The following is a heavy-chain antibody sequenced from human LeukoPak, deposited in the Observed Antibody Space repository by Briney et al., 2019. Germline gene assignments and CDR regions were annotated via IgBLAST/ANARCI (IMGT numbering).Heavy chain of an antibody. V-gene: IGHV4-59*08. D-gene: IGHD3-3*01. CDR2: IYYSGIT. CDR3: ATIPLYYDSLGWFDP. CDR1: GDSITTYY. Sequence: SETLSLTCTVSGDSITTYYWSWIRQPPGRGLEWIGYIYYSGITSYNPSLKRRVTISVDTSNNQFSLMLTSVTAADTAVYYCATIPLYYDSLGWFDPWGQGTLVTVSS. J-gene: IGHJ5*02.